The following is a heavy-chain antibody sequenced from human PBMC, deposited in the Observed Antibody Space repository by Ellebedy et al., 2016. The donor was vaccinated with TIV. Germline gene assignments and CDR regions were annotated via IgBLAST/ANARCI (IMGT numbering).Heavy chain of an antibody. J-gene: IGHJ4*02. Sequence: AASVKVSCKVSGYTLTDLSMHWVRQAPGKGLEWMGGFDPEDGETIYAQKFQGRVTMTEDTSTDTAYMELSSLRSEDTAVYYCATGWFGELLLLGNYWGQGTLVTVSS. V-gene: IGHV1-24*01. CDR2: FDPEDGET. D-gene: IGHD3-10*01. CDR1: GYTLTDLS. CDR3: ATGWFGELLLLGNY.